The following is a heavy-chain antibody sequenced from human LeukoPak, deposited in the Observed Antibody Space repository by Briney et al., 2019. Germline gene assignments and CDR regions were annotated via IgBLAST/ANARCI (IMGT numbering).Heavy chain of an antibody. CDR1: GYSISSAYY. Sequence: PSETLSLTCAVSGYSISSAYYWGWIRQPPGKGLEWIATIYHSEDTYYNPSLKSRVIISGDTSKNQFSLKLSSVTAADTAVYYCARQGAIFGAAHGTWGQGTLVTVSS. CDR2: IYHSEDT. CDR3: ARQGAIFGAAHGT. V-gene: IGHV4-38-2*01. D-gene: IGHD3-3*01. J-gene: IGHJ5*02.